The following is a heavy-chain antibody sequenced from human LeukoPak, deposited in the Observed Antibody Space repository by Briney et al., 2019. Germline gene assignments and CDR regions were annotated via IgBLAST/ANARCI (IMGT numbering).Heavy chain of an antibody. CDR3: ARVLNWNYHY. J-gene: IGHJ4*02. CDR2: IIPILGIA. Sequence: SSVKVSCKASGGTFSSYAISWVRQAPGQGLEWMGRIIPILGIANYAQKLQGRVTMTTDTSTSTAYMELRSLRSDDTAVYYCARVLNWNYHYWGQGTLVTVSS. V-gene: IGHV1-69*04. CDR1: GGTFSSYA. D-gene: IGHD1-7*01.